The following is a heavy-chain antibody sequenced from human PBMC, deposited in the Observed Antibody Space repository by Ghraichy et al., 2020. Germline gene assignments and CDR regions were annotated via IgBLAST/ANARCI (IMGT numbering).Heavy chain of an antibody. Sequence: GGSLRLSCAASGFTFSSYSMNWVRQAPGKGLEWVSSISSSSSYIYYADSVKGRFTISRDNAKNSLYLQMNSLRAEDTAVYYCARGRGSSWPFDYWGQGTLVTVSS. CDR1: GFTFSSYS. CDR2: ISSSSSYI. D-gene: IGHD6-13*01. J-gene: IGHJ4*02. V-gene: IGHV3-21*01. CDR3: ARGRGSSWPFDY.